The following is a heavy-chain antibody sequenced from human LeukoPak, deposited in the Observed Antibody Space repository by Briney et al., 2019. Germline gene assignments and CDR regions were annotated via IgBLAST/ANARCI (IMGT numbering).Heavy chain of an antibody. J-gene: IGHJ6*03. D-gene: IGHD2-15*01. CDR1: GYTFTSYG. Sequence: SVKVSCKASGYTFTSYGISWVRQAPGQGLEWMGGIIPIFGTANYAQKFQGRVTITADKSTSTAYMELSSLRSEDTAVYYCARVKDSRYYYYMDVWGKGTTVTVSS. V-gene: IGHV1-69*06. CDR3: ARVKDSRYYYYMDV. CDR2: IIPIFGTA.